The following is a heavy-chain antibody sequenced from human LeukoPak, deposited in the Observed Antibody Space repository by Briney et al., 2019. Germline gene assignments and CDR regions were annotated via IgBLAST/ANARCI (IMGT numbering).Heavy chain of an antibody. D-gene: IGHD6-6*01. CDR1: GFTFSSYW. CDR2: IKQDGSEK. CDR3: ARDSTEDSSSSDY. V-gene: IGHV3-7*01. J-gene: IGHJ4*02. Sequence: GGSLRLSCAASGFTFSSYWMSWVRQAPGKGLEWVANIKQDGSEKYYVDSVKGRFTISRDNAKNSLYLQMNSLRAEDTAVYYCARDSTEDSSSSDYWGQGTLVTVSS.